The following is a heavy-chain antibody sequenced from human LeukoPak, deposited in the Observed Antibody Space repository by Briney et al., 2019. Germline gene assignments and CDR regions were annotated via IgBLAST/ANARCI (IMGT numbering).Heavy chain of an antibody. CDR2: INLSGGST. CDR3: ARDPGYDFWSGFDY. CDR1: GYTFTSYY. J-gene: IGHJ4*02. D-gene: IGHD3-3*01. Sequence: ASVKVSCKASGYTFTSYYMHWVRQAPGQGLEWMGIINLSGGSTTHAQKFQGRVTMTRDMSTSTVYMELSRLRSDDTAVYYCARDPGYDFWSGFDYWGQGTLVTVSS. V-gene: IGHV1-46*01.